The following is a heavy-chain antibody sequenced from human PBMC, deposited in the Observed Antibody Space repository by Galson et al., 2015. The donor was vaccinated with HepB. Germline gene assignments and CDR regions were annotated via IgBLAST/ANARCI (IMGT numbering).Heavy chain of an antibody. CDR2: IYYSGST. D-gene: IGHD3-10*01. CDR3: ARLTVGGPEGSGDQFGH. V-gene: IGHV4-59*08. J-gene: IGHJ4*02. CDR1: GGSISTNY. Sequence: ETLSLTCTVSGGSISTNYWNWIRQPPGKGLEWIGSIYYSGSTNYNPSLNSRVTISVDTFKNQFSLKLSSVTAADTAVYYCARLTVGGPEGSGDQFGHWGQGTQVTVSS.